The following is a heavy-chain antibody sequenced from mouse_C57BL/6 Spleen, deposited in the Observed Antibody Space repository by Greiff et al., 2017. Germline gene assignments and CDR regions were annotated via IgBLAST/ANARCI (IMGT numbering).Heavy chain of an antibody. CDR2: IDPETGGT. D-gene: IGHD1-1*01. Sequence: VQLQQSGAELVRPGASVTLSCKASGYTFTDYEMHWVKQTPVHGLEWIGAIDPETGGTAYNQKFKGKAILTADKSSSTAYMELRSLTSEDSAVYYCTIGGTTVVGGYYAMDYWGQGTSVTVSS. J-gene: IGHJ4*01. CDR1: GYTFTDYE. V-gene: IGHV1-15*01. CDR3: TIGGTTVVGGYYAMDY.